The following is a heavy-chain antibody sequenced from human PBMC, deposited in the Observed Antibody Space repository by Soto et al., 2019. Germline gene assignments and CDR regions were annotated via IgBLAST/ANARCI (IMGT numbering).Heavy chain of an antibody. J-gene: IGHJ6*03. D-gene: IGHD3-3*01. CDR2: IRSKANNYAT. Sequence: EVQLVESGGGLVQPGGSLKLSCAASGFTFSGSAMHWVRQASGKGLEWVGRIRSKANNYATAYGASVKGRFTISRDDSKITAYLQMNSLKTEDTAVYYCSRQASDFWSGKPQYYMDVWGKGTTVTVSS. V-gene: IGHV3-73*01. CDR1: GFTFSGSA. CDR3: SRQASDFWSGKPQYYMDV.